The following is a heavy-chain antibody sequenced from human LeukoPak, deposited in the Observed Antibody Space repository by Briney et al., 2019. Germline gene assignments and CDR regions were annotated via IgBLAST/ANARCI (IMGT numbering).Heavy chain of an antibody. V-gene: IGHV3-21*01. CDR3: AREGGIQLWGFGY. Sequence: GGSLRLSCAASGFTFSSYSMNWVRQAPGKGLEWVSSISSSSYIYYADSVKGRFTISRDNAKNSLYLQMNSLRAEDTAVYYCAREGGIQLWGFGYWGQGTLVTVSS. D-gene: IGHD5-18*01. J-gene: IGHJ4*02. CDR2: ISSSSYI. CDR1: GFTFSSYS.